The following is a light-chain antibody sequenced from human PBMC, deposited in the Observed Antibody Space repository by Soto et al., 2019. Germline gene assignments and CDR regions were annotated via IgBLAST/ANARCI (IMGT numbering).Light chain of an antibody. V-gene: IGLV2-14*01. CDR1: SSDVGGYNY. CDR3: TSPAPGSLYV. Sequence: QSVLTQPASVSGSPGQSITISCTGTSSDVGGYNYVSWYQQYPGRVPKLLIYKVSNRPSGISNRFSGSKSGNTASLTISGVQAEGEADYFCTSPAPGSLYVFGSGTKLTVL. J-gene: IGLJ1*01. CDR2: KVS.